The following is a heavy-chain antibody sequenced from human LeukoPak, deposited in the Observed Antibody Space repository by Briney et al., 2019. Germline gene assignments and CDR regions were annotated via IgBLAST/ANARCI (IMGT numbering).Heavy chain of an antibody. CDR3: ARGYGSGSYYFDY. CDR2: IYHSGST. V-gene: IGHV4-30-2*01. D-gene: IGHD3-10*01. Sequence: SETLSLTCAVSGGSISSGGYSWSWIRQRPGKGLEWIGHIYHSGSTYYNPSLKSRVTISVDRSKNQFSLKLSSVTAADTAVYYCARGYGSGSYYFDYWGQGTLVTVSS. CDR1: GGSISSGGYS. J-gene: IGHJ4*02.